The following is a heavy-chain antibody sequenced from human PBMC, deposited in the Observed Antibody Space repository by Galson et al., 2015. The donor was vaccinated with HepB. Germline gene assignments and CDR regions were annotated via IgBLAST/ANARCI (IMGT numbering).Heavy chain of an antibody. J-gene: IGHJ4*02. CDR1: GYTFNSYG. D-gene: IGHD3-3*01. Sequence: SVKVSCKASGYTFNSYGINWVRQAPGQGLEWMGGISGYNGKTKYAQNLQVRVTMTTDTSTSTAYMELRSLRFDDTAVCYCAREGNYDFWRGYMTSNKHYFDYWGQGTLVTVSS. V-gene: IGHV1-18*04. CDR2: ISGYNGKT. CDR3: AREGNYDFWRGYMTSNKHYFDY.